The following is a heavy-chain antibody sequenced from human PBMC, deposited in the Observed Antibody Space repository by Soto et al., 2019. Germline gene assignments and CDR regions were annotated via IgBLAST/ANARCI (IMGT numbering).Heavy chain of an antibody. J-gene: IGHJ4*02. Sequence: GGSLRLSCAASGFTFSSYGMHWVRQAPGKGLEWVAVISYDGSNKYYADSVKGRFTISRDNSKNTLYLQMNSLRAEDTAVYYCAKDKQLRYYFDYWGQGTLVTVSS. CDR2: ISYDGSNK. CDR3: AKDKQLRYYFDY. V-gene: IGHV3-30*18. CDR1: GFTFSSYG. D-gene: IGHD6-6*01.